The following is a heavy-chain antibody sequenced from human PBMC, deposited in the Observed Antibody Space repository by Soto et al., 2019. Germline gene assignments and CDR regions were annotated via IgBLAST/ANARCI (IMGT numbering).Heavy chain of an antibody. J-gene: IGHJ4*02. CDR2: INSDGSST. D-gene: IGHD6-13*01. CDR3: ARVRDDWAAERYFDY. Sequence: EVQLVESGGGLVQPGGSLRLSCAASGFTFSSYWMHWVRQAPGKGLVWVSRINSDGSSTSYADSVKGRFTISRDNDKNTLYLQMNSLRAEDTAVYYCARVRDDWAAERYFDYWGQGTLVTVSS. CDR1: GFTFSSYW. V-gene: IGHV3-74*01.